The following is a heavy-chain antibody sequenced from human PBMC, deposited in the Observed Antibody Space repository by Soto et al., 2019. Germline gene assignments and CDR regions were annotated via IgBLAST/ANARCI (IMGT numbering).Heavy chain of an antibody. J-gene: IGHJ4*02. CDR1: GFTFSSYS. D-gene: IGHD2-15*01. Sequence: EVQLVESGGGLVKPGGSLRLSCAASGFTFSSYSMNWVRQAPGKGLEWVSSISSSSSYIYYADSVKGRFTISRDNAKNSLYLQMNSLRAEDTAVYYCARVSVWGNGGSLYFDYWGQGTLVTVSS. V-gene: IGHV3-21*01. CDR3: ARVSVWGNGGSLYFDY. CDR2: ISSSSSYI.